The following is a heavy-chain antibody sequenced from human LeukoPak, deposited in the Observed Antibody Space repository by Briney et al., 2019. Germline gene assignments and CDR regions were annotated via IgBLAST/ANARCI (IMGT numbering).Heavy chain of an antibody. CDR3: AADEPHCSGGSCRGG. CDR1: GFTFTSSA. J-gene: IGHJ4*02. V-gene: IGHV1-58*01. CDR2: IVVGSGNT. D-gene: IGHD2-15*01. Sequence: SVKVSCKASGFTFTSSAVQWVRQARGQRLERIRWIVVGSGNTNYAQKFQERVTITRDMSTSTAYMELSSLRSEDTAVYYCAADEPHCSGGSCRGGWGQGTLVTVSS.